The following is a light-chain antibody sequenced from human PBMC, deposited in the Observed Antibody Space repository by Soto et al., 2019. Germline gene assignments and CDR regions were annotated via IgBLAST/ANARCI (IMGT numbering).Light chain of an antibody. CDR3: QPYKNWPFT. V-gene: IGKV3-15*01. CDR1: HGIGDT. J-gene: IGKJ4*01. Sequence: EVVMTQSPATLSVSPGAGVTLSCMANHGIGDTLAWYPHNPGQTPRILIYDTSTRATGVPARFSGSRSGPEFTLPSNSLQSEAFAIDYCQPYKNWPFTFGGGNKLES. CDR2: DTS.